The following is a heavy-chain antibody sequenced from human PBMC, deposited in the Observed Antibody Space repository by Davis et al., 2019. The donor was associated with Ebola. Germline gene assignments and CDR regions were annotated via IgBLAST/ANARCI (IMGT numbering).Heavy chain of an antibody. CDR3: TTNWYDFWSGYYNGVLDY. D-gene: IGHD3-3*01. CDR2: IDGTSSSI. V-gene: IGHV3-48*01. CDR1: GFTFRDYT. Sequence: PGGSLRLSCAASGFTFRDYTINWVRQGPGKGLEWLSYIDGTSSSIYYADSVKGRFTISRDYAKNSVYLQMNSLKTEDTAVYYCTTNWYDFWSGYYNGVLDYWGQGTLVTVSS. J-gene: IGHJ4*02.